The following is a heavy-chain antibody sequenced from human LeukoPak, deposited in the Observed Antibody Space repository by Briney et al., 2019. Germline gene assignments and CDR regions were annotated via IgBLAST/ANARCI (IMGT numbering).Heavy chain of an antibody. J-gene: IGHJ6*02. CDR3: ARIYDSSGYYTRFVYYYYGMDV. Sequence: ASVKVSCKASGYTFTSYGISWVRQAPGQGLEWMGWISAYNGNTNYAQKLQGRVTITTDTSTSTAYMELRSLRSDDTAVYYCARIYDSSGYYTRFVYYYYGMDVWGQGTTVTVSS. CDR1: GYTFTSYG. CDR2: ISAYNGNT. V-gene: IGHV1-18*01. D-gene: IGHD3-22*01.